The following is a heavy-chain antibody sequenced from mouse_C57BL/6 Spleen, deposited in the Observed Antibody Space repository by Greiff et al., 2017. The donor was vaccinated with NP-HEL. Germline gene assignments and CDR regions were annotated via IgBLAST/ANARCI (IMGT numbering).Heavy chain of an antibody. D-gene: IGHD1-1*01. Sequence: DVQLQESGPGLVKPSQSLSLTCSVTGYSITSGYYWNWIRQFPGNKLEWMGYISYDGSNNYNPSLKNRISITRDTSKNQFFLKLNSVTTEDTATYYCARGYYGDWYFDVWGTGTTVTVSS. CDR1: GYSITSGYY. V-gene: IGHV3-6*01. CDR2: ISYDGSN. CDR3: ARGYYGDWYFDV. J-gene: IGHJ1*03.